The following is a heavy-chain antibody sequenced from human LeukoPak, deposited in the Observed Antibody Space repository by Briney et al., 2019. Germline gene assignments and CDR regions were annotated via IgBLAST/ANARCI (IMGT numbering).Heavy chain of an antibody. Sequence: GGSLRLSCAASGFTVSDNYMTWVRQAPGKGLEWVSVIYSGGRTYYADSVRGRFTISRDNSKNTLYLQMNSLKTEDTGVYYCTTGGYRYGDWGQGTLVTVSS. CDR3: TTGGYRYGD. CDR1: GFTVSDNY. D-gene: IGHD5-18*01. J-gene: IGHJ4*02. CDR2: IYSGGRT. V-gene: IGHV3-66*01.